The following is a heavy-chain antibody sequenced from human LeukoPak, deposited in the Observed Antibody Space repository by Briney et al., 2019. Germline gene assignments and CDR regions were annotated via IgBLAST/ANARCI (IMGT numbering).Heavy chain of an antibody. CDR1: GYTFTSYG. CDR2: ISAYNGNT. CDR3: ARTYDFWSGYWFDP. D-gene: IGHD3-3*01. V-gene: IGHV1-18*01. J-gene: IGHJ5*02. Sequence: ASVMVSCKASGYTFTSYGISWVRQAPGQGLEWMGWISAYNGNTNYAQKLQGRVTMTTDTSTSTAYMELRSLRSDDTAVYYCARTYDFWSGYWFDPWGQGTLVTVSS.